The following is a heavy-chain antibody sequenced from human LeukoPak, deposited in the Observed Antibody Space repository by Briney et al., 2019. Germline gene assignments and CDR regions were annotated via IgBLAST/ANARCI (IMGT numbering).Heavy chain of an antibody. Sequence: GSLRLSCAASGFTFTTYSMKWVRQPPGKGLEWIGEINHSGSTNYNPSLKSRVTISVDTSKNQFSLKLSSVTAADTAVYYCARDRLLYSSGWVFDYWGQGTLVTASS. J-gene: IGHJ4*02. V-gene: IGHV4-34*01. D-gene: IGHD6-19*01. CDR3: ARDRLLYSSGWVFDY. CDR2: INHSGST. CDR1: GFTFTTYS.